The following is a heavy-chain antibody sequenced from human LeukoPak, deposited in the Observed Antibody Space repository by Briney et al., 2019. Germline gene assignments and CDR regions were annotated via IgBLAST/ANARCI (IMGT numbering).Heavy chain of an antibody. CDR1: GFTFDDYA. V-gene: IGHV3-9*01. J-gene: IGHJ4*02. CDR3: AKGYSSGWYLFDY. Sequence: PGRSLRLSCAASGFTFDDYAMHWVRQAPGKGLEWVSGISWNSGSIGYADSVKGRFTISRDNAKNSLYLQMNSLRAEDTALYYCAKGYSSGWYLFDYWGQGTLVTVSS. CDR2: ISWNSGSI. D-gene: IGHD6-19*01.